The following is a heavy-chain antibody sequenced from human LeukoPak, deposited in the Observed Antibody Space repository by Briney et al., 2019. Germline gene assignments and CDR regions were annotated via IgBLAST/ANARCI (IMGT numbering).Heavy chain of an antibody. CDR1: GFTFSTYW. J-gene: IGHJ4*02. CDR2: IKSDGIST. V-gene: IGHV3-74*01. CDR3: ARDRAYTQDY. D-gene: IGHD4-11*01. Sequence: GGSLRLSCAASGFTFSTYWMHWVRQAPGKGLVWVSHIKSDGISTTYADSVKGRFTISRDNAKNTLYLQMNSLRAGDTAVYYCARDRAYTQDYWGQGTLVTVSS.